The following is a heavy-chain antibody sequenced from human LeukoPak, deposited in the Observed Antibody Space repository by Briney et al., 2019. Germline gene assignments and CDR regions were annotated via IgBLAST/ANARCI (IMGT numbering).Heavy chain of an antibody. CDR2: MSPNSGDT. J-gene: IGHJ5*02. D-gene: IGHD4-11*01. CDR1: GYTFTSYD. V-gene: IGHV1-8*01. Sequence: ASVKVSCKASGYTFTSYDFNWVRQATGQRPEWMGWMSPNSGDTGYAQKFQDRVTMTRNTSISTAYMELSSLRSDDTAVYYCARRMTTVTTEGDWFDPWGQGTLVTVSS. CDR3: ARRMTTVTTEGDWFDP.